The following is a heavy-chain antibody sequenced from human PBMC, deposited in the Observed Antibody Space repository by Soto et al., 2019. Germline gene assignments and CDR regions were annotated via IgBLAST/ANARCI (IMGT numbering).Heavy chain of an antibody. Sequence: SVKVSCKASGGTFSSYAISWVRQAPGQGLEWMGGIIPIFGTANYAQKFQGRVTITADESTSTAYMELSSLRSEDTAVYYCATNRAIFGVLDYWGQGTLVTVSS. V-gene: IGHV1-69*13. CDR3: ATNRAIFGVLDY. CDR2: IIPIFGTA. J-gene: IGHJ4*02. CDR1: GGTFSSYA. D-gene: IGHD3-3*01.